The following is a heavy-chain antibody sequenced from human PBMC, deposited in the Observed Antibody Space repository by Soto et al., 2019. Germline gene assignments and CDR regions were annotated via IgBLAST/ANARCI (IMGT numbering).Heavy chain of an antibody. V-gene: IGHV3-15*07. CDR3: TTDIGSFRAADRDVVNFDY. J-gene: IGHJ4*02. Sequence: GGSLRLSCAASGFTFSNAWMNWVRQAPGKGLEWVGRIKSKTDGGTTDYAAPVKGRFTISRDDSKNTLYLQMNSLKTEDTAVYYCTTDIGSFRAADRDVVNFDYWGQGTLVTVSS. D-gene: IGHD2-15*01. CDR2: IKSKTDGGTT. CDR1: GFTFSNAW.